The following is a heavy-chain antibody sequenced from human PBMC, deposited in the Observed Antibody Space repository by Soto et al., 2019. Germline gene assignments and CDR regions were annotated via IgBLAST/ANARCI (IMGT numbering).Heavy chain of an antibody. J-gene: IGHJ4*02. V-gene: IGHV4-61*01. CDR3: ARGDVEMATVFDY. CDR2: IYYSGST. D-gene: IGHD4-4*01. Sequence: SETLSLTCTVSGGSVSSGSYYWSWIRQPPGKGLEWIGYIYYSGSTNYNPSLKSRVTISVDTSKNQFSLKLSSVTAADTAVYYCARGDVEMATVFDYWGKGTLVTVSS. CDR1: GGSVSSGSYY.